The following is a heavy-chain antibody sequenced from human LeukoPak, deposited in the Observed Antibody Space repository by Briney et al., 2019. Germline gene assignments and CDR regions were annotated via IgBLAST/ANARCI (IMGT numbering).Heavy chain of an antibody. CDR2: ISYDGSNK. J-gene: IGHJ6*02. Sequence: LSLTCTVSGGSISSSSYYWGWIRQAPGKGLEWVAVISYDGSNKHYVDSVKGRFTISRDNSKDTLYLQMNSLRAEDTAVYYCARARSAYYYDSRHGMDVWGQGTTVTVSS. V-gene: IGHV3-30*03. CDR1: GGSISSSS. CDR3: ARARSAYYYDSRHGMDV. D-gene: IGHD3-22*01.